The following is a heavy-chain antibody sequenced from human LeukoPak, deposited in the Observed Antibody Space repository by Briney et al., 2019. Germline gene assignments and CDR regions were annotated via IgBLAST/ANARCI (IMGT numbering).Heavy chain of an antibody. D-gene: IGHD3-16*01. Sequence: SETLSLTCTVSGGSISSYYWSWIRQPPGKGLEWIGYIYYSGSTNYNPSLKSRVTISVDTSKNQFSLKLSSVTAADTAVHYCARGDYVTDYWGQGTLVTVSS. CDR2: IYYSGST. CDR3: ARGDYVTDY. V-gene: IGHV4-59*08. CDR1: GGSISSYY. J-gene: IGHJ4*02.